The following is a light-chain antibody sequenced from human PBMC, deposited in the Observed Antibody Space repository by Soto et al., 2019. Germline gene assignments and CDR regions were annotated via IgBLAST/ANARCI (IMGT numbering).Light chain of an antibody. V-gene: IGLV4-69*01. CDR2: LNSDGSH. CDR3: QTWGTGIQV. Sequence: QLVLTQSPSASASLGASVKLTCTLSSGHRSYAIAWHQQQPEKGPRYLMKLNSDGSHSKGDGLPDRFSGSSSGAERYLTISSLQSGDEADYYCQTWGTGIQVFGGGTKLTVL. J-gene: IGLJ3*02. CDR1: SGHRSYA.